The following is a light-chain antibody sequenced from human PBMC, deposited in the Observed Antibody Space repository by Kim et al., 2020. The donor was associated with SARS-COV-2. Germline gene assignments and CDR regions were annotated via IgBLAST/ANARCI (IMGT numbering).Light chain of an antibody. J-gene: IGKJ2*03. Sequence: RATLNSKSSQTVLYNSNKKNYVAWYQQKPGQDPKLLIYWASIREDGVSDRFSGSGSETDFTLTISSLQAEDVAVYYCQQYYSTPPSFGQGTKLEI. V-gene: IGKV4-1*01. CDR3: QQYYSTPPS. CDR2: WAS. CDR1: QTVLYNSNKKNY.